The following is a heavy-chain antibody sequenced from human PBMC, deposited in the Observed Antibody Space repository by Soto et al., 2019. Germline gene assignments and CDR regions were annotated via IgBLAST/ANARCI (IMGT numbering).Heavy chain of an antibody. J-gene: IGHJ4*02. CDR3: ARGVDTVLRLDGNDY. V-gene: IGHV4-39*01. CDR1: GGSISRTNYF. D-gene: IGHD5-18*01. Sequence: QLQLQESGPGLVKPSETLSLTCAVSGGSISRTNYFWGWIRQPPGQGLEWIGTVYKNGDPYYNPSLKSRITMSVETSKNQFSLKLTSVTAADTAVYYWARGVDTVLRLDGNDYWGQGTLGTVYS. CDR2: VYKNGDP.